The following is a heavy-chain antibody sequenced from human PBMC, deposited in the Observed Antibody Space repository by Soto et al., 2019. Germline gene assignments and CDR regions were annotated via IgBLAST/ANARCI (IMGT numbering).Heavy chain of an antibody. CDR3: ARIPRRIPYFDN. V-gene: IGHV5-51*01. CDR1: GYNFSYLW. D-gene: IGHD2-15*01. Sequence: PVEFQKISNQCFGYNFSYLWIGWVRQLPGEGLEGMGIIYPGDDENRYSPSFHGKLTISAHTSIHTAYLPWNSIEASDTGFYFCARIPRRIPYFDNWGQGALVTVSS. J-gene: IGHJ4*02. CDR2: IYPGDDEN.